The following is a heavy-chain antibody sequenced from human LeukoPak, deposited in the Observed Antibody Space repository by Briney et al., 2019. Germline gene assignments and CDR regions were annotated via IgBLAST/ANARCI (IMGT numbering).Heavy chain of an antibody. J-gene: IGHJ4*02. CDR2: IYTSGST. V-gene: IGHV4-4*07. Sequence: SETLSLTCTVSGGSISSYYRSWIRQPAGKGQEWIGRIYTSGSTNYNPSLKSRVTMSVDTSKNQFSLKLRSVSAADTAVYYCARDGGSYYPDYWGQGTRATVPS. CDR1: GGSISSYY. CDR3: ARDGGSYYPDY. D-gene: IGHD1-26*01.